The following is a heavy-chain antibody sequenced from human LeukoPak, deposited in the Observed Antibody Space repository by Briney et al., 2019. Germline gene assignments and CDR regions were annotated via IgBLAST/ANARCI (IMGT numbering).Heavy chain of an antibody. Sequence: ASVKVSCKAFGYTFTSYYIHWVRQAPGQGLEWMGIINPSGGSTTYAQKFQGRVTMTRDTSTSTVYMELSSLRYEDTAVYYCTRAMVRGLSNPFDSWGQGTLVTVSS. J-gene: IGHJ4*02. D-gene: IGHD3-10*01. CDR2: INPSGGST. V-gene: IGHV1-46*01. CDR1: GYTFTSYY. CDR3: TRAMVRGLSNPFDS.